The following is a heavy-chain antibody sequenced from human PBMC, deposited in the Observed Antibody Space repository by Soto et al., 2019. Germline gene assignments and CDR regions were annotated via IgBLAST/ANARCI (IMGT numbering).Heavy chain of an antibody. CDR2: ISSSSSTI. J-gene: IGHJ4*02. Sequence: GGSLRLSCAASGFTFSSYSMNWVRQAPGKGLEWVSYISSSSSTIYYADSVKGRFTISRDNAKNSLYLQMNSLRAEDTAVYYWARDGAPKATPSPFDYWGQGTLVTVSS. CDR3: ARDGAPKATPSPFDY. CDR1: GFTFSSYS. V-gene: IGHV3-48*01. D-gene: IGHD5-12*01.